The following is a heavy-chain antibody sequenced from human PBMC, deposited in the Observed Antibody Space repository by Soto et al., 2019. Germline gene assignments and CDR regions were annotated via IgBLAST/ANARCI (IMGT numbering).Heavy chain of an antibody. J-gene: IGHJ5*02. CDR2: MYYSGST. CDR1: GRPTSTYL. V-gene: IGHV4-59*12. CDR3: ARAFGGPDAHINWFGP. Sequence: SETLSLTCSLSGRPTSTYLSSCIRQPPGKGPEWIRYMYYSGSTNYTRSLKRRVTISVDTSKNQFSPQLSSVTAADTQVYYSARAFGGPDAHINWFGPWGKGSLVTV. D-gene: IGHD3-16*01.